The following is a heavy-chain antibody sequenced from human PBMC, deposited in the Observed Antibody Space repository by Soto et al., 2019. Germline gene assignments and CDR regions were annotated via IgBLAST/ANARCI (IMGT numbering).Heavy chain of an antibody. D-gene: IGHD5-12*01. V-gene: IGHV1-46*03. CDR3: ARERYRGYGNDAFDI. Sequence: QVQLVQSGAEVKKPGASVKVSCKASGYTFTTYYMHWVRQAPGQGLEWLGIINPNDGSTSYAQRFQDRVTMTRDTSTSTVYMELSSLRSGDTAVYYCARERYRGYGNDAFDIWGQGTMVTVSS. CDR2: INPNDGST. CDR1: GYTFTTYY. J-gene: IGHJ3*02.